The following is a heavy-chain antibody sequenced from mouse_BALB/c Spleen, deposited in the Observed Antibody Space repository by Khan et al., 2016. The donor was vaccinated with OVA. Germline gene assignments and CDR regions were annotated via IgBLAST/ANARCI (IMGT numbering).Heavy chain of an antibody. CDR3: ARSTYNDAFLS. CDR1: GESITSGY. D-gene: IGHD1-3*01. Sequence: EVQLQESGPSLVKPSQTLSLICSVTGESITSGYCNWLRKFPGNKLEFLGYMIYSGHTYYNPSLTSRISITRHTSKNKYYLQLYSENTEDTSTYYCARSTYNDAFLSWGRGTIVSVSA. J-gene: IGHJ3*01. CDR2: MIYSGHT. V-gene: IGHV3-8*02.